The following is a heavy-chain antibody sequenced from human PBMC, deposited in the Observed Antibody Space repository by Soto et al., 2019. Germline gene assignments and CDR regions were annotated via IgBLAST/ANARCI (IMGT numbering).Heavy chain of an antibody. CDR2: LRSKAYGGTS. V-gene: IGHV3-49*04. CDR1: GFTFGDYA. Sequence: LRLSCTASGFTFGDYAMNWVRQAPGKGLEWVGFLRSKAYGGTSEYAASVKGRFTISRDDSKSIAYLQMNSLKTEDTAVYYCTRDEGLGNFDYWGQGTLVTVSS. CDR3: TRDEGLGNFDY. J-gene: IGHJ4*02. D-gene: IGHD3-9*01.